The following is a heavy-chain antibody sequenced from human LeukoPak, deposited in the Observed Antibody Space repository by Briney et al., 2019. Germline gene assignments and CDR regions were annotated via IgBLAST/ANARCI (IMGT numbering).Heavy chain of an antibody. V-gene: IGHV4-59*01. D-gene: IGHD3-9*01. CDR3: ARDGLYYDILTGYQHYGMDV. CDR1: GGSISSYY. CDR2: IYYSGST. J-gene: IGHJ6*02. Sequence: SGTLSLTCTVSGGSISSYYWSWIRQPPGKGLEWIGYIYYSGSTNYNPSLKSRVTISVDTSKNQFSLKLSSVTAADTAVYYCARDGLYYDILTGYQHYGMDVWGQGTTVTVSS.